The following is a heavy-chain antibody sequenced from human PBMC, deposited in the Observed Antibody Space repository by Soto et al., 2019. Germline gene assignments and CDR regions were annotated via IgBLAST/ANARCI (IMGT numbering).Heavy chain of an antibody. Sequence: PGGSLRLSCAASGFTFSSYSMNWVRQAPGKGLEWVLSISSASSYTYYADSVKGRFTISRDNAKNSLFLQMNSLRAEDTAVYYCARVKTGSAAGIGSPADYWGQGTLVTVSS. CDR2: ISSASSYT. V-gene: IGHV3-21*01. J-gene: IGHJ4*02. D-gene: IGHD6-13*01. CDR3: ARVKTGSAAGIGSPADY. CDR1: GFTFSSYS.